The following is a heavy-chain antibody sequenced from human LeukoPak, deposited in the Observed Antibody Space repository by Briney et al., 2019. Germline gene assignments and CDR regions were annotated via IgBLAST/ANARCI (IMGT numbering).Heavy chain of an antibody. CDR2: ISGSGRTT. J-gene: IGHJ4*02. CDR3: ASNVEVKRYGDY. D-gene: IGHD1-14*01. CDR1: GFTLFIHA. Sequence: GGSLRLSCVHLGFTLFIHALRSVSQAPGKGLQWVSVISGSGRTTEYADSVKGRITISRENSNNTLSLQINSLRVEDSGMDHCASNVEVKRYGDYWGQGTLITVSS. V-gene: IGHV3-23*01.